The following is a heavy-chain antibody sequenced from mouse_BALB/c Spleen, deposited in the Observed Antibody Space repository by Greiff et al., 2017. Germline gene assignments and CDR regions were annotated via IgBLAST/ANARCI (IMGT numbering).Heavy chain of an antibody. D-gene: IGHD1-1*01. Sequence: EVQGVESGGGLVKPGGSLKLSCAASGFTFSDYYMYWVRQTPEKRLEWVATISDGGSYTYYPDSVKGRFTISRDNAKNNLYLQMSSLKSEDTAMYYCARGGIYYGSSHYYAMDYWGQGTSVTVSS. CDR3: ARGGIYYGSSHYYAMDY. CDR1: GFTFSDYY. J-gene: IGHJ4*01. V-gene: IGHV5-4*02. CDR2: ISDGGSYT.